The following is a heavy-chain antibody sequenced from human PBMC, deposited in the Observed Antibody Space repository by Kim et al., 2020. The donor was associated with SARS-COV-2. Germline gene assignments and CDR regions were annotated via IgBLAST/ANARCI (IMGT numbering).Heavy chain of an antibody. D-gene: IGHD2-2*01. V-gene: IGHV3-30*18. CDR2: ISYDGSNH. Sequence: GGSLRLSCAASGYTFTSHGMHWVRQAPGKGLEWVAGISYDGSNHYYADSVKGRLTISRDNSMNTLYLQMSSLRAEDTAMYYCAKDQGGYCSSPRCSNGFDVWGQGTTVTVSS. CDR3: AKDQGGYCSSPRCSNGFDV. J-gene: IGHJ6*02. CDR1: GYTFTSHG.